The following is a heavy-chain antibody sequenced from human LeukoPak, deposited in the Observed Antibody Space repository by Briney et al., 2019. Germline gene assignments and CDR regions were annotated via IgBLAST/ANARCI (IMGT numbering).Heavy chain of an antibody. Sequence: ASVKVSCKASGYTFTGYYMHWVRQAPGQGLEWMGWINPNSGGTNYAQEFQGRVTMTRDTSISTAYMELSSLRSDDTAVYYCAAQLWFGEFPFDYWGQGTLVTVSS. D-gene: IGHD3-10*01. CDR3: AAQLWFGEFPFDY. CDR2: INPNSGGT. J-gene: IGHJ4*02. CDR1: GYTFTGYY. V-gene: IGHV1-2*02.